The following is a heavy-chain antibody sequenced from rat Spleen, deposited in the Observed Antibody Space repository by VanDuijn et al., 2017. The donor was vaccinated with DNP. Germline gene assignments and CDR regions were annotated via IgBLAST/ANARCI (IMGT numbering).Heavy chain of an antibody. Sequence: EVQLIESGGGLVQPGRSLKLSCAASGFTFSNYGMAWVRQAPTKGLEWVASITNSGGSTYYRDSVKGRFTISRDNAKSTLYLQMDSLRSEDTATYYCTTAEFGDWYFDFWGPGTMVTVSS. V-gene: IGHV5-27*01. D-gene: IGHD4-3*01. CDR1: GFTFSNYG. J-gene: IGHJ1*01. CDR2: ITNSGGST. CDR3: TTAEFGDWYFDF.